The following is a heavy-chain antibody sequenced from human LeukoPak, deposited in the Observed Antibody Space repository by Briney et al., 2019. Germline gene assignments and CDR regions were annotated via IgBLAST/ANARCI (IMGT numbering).Heavy chain of an antibody. V-gene: IGHV3-23*01. CDR1: GFTFSSYA. CDR3: AEGGSAARDY. J-gene: IGHJ4*02. Sequence: PGGSLRLSCAASGFTFSSYAMSWVRQAPGKGLEWVSPISGSGGSTYYADSVKGRFTISRDNSKNTLYLQTNSLRAEDTAVYYCAEGGSAARDYWGQGTLVTVSS. D-gene: IGHD6-6*01. CDR2: ISGSGGST.